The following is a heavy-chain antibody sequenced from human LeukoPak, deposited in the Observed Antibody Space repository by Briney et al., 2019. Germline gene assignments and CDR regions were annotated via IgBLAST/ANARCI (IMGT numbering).Heavy chain of an antibody. CDR1: GFTFSRYE. V-gene: IGHV3-48*03. D-gene: IGHD6-13*01. CDR3: ARDEGSSWLFDN. Sequence: PGGSLRLSCAASGFTFSRYELNWVRQAPGRGLEWISYISGSGSTIYYADSVKGRFTISRDNAKNSLYLQMNTLRAEDTAVYYCARDEGSSWLFDNWGQGTLVTVSS. J-gene: IGHJ4*02. CDR2: ISGSGSTI.